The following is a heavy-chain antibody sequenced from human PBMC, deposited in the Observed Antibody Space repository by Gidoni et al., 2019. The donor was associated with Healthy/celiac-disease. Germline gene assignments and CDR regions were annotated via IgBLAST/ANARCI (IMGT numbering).Heavy chain of an antibody. D-gene: IGHD5-12*01. J-gene: IGHJ2*01. CDR3: ARILGYSGYDSTYWYFDL. CDR1: GGSISSSSYY. V-gene: IGHV4-39*01. Sequence: QLQLQESGPGLVKPSETLSLTCTVSGGSISSSSYYWGWIRQPPGKGLEWIGSIYYSGSTYYNPSLKSRVTISVDTSKNQFSLKLSSVTAADTAVYYCARILGYSGYDSTYWYFDLWGRGTLVTVSS. CDR2: IYYSGST.